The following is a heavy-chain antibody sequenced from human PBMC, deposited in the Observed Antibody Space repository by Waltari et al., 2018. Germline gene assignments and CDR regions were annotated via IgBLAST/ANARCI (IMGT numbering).Heavy chain of an antibody. J-gene: IGHJ5*02. CDR3: ARQTLGYCTSAACRRLET. CDR2: IYYEGTT. D-gene: IGHD2-2*03. CDR1: GYFNNTGLF. Sequence: QVQLQESGPGLVRPSETLSLTCSVSGYFNNTGLFWVWLRQPPGKGLEWIGNIYYEGTTHYNPSLSHRLMISLDTSKNQFPLRLNFVDVADTAVYYWARQTLGYCTSAACRRLETWGQGILVTVSS. V-gene: IGHV4-38-2*01.